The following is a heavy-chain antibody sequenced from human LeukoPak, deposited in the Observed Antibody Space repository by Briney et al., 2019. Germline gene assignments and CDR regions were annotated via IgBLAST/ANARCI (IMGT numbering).Heavy chain of an antibody. CDR2: IYHGGST. V-gene: IGHV4-30-2*01. J-gene: IGHJ5*02. Sequence: PSETLSLTCAVSGGSISSGGYSWRWIRQPPGKGLEWIGYIYHGGSTYYNPSLKSRVTISVDRSKNQFSLKLSSVTAADTAVYYCARGPLEGFAPWGQGTLVTVSS. D-gene: IGHD1-1*01. CDR1: GGSISSGGYS. CDR3: ARGPLEGFAP.